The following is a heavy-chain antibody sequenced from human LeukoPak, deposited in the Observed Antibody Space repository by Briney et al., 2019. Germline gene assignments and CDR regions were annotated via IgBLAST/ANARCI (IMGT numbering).Heavy chain of an antibody. D-gene: IGHD3-10*01. V-gene: IGHV3-11*06. CDR2: TVASSNYT. J-gene: IGHJ6*02. CDR1: GFTFSDYY. Sequence: PGGSLRLSCAASGFTFSDYYMSWIRQAPGKGLEWVSYTVASSNYTNYADSVKGRFTISRDNAKNSLYLQMKSLRGEDTAVYYCARTYGSGLSGHGMDVWGQGTTVTVSS. CDR3: ARTYGSGLSGHGMDV.